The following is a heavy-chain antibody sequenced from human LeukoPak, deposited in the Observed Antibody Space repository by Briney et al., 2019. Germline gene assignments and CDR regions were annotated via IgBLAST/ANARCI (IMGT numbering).Heavy chain of an antibody. CDR1: GFTFSSYD. J-gene: IGHJ3*02. Sequence: TGGSLRLSCAASGFTFSSYDMHWVRQAPGKGLEWVAFVRYDGNNKYYADSVKGRFTISRDNAKNSLYLQMNSLRAEDTAVYYCARESGRTTDAFDIWGQGTMVTVSS. CDR3: ARESGRTTDAFDI. V-gene: IGHV3-30*02. CDR2: VRYDGNNK. D-gene: IGHD4-11*01.